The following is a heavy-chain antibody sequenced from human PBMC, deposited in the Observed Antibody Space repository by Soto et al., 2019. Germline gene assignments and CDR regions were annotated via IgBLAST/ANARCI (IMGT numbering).Heavy chain of an antibody. CDR1: GGSFSGYY. J-gene: IGHJ5*02. D-gene: IGHD2-2*01. CDR3: ARALDIVVVPAAIYNWFDP. V-gene: IGHV4-34*01. Sequence: SETLSLTCAVYGGSFSGYYWSWIRQPPGKGLEWIGEINHSGSTNYNPSLKSRVTISVDTSKNQFSLKLSSVTAADTAVYYCARALDIVVVPAAIYNWFDPWGQGTLVTVSS. CDR2: INHSGST.